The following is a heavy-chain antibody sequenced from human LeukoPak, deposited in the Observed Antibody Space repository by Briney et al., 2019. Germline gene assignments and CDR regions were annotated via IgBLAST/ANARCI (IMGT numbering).Heavy chain of an antibody. CDR2: INPNSGGT. Sequence: ASVKVSYXASGYTFTGYYIHWVRQAPGQGLEWMGHINPNSGGTNYAQKFQGRVTVTRDTSINTAYMELSSLRSDDTAVYYCARDHLAAAGSGGWGQGTLVTVSS. V-gene: IGHV1-2*06. CDR3: ARDHLAAAGSGG. D-gene: IGHD6-13*01. J-gene: IGHJ4*02. CDR1: GYTFTGYY.